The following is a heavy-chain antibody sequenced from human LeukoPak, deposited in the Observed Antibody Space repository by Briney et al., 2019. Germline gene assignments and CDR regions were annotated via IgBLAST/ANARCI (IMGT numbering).Heavy chain of an antibody. Sequence: GGSLRLSCAASGFTFSRYSMNWVRQAPGKGLEWISYISPSSTSIHYADSVKGRFTISRDNAKNSLYLQMNSLRDEDTAVYYCARAAYNSSPDYWAREPWSPSPQ. CDR1: GFTFSRYS. CDR3: ARAAYNSSPDY. D-gene: IGHD6-13*01. J-gene: IGHJ4*02. V-gene: IGHV3-48*02. CDR2: ISPSSTSI.